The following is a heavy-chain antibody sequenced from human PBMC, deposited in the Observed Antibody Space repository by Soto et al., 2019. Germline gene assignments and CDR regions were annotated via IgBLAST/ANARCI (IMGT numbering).Heavy chain of an antibody. D-gene: IGHD6-13*01. J-gene: IGHJ5*02. CDR3: ASRSSSSASRDWFDP. CDR2: IYYSGST. V-gene: IGHV4-31*03. CDR1: GGSISSGGYY. Sequence: SEPLSLPCTVSGGSISSGGYYWSWIRQHPGKGLEWIGYIYYSGSTYYNPSLKSRVTISVDTSKNQFSLKLSSVTAADTAVYYCASRSSSSASRDWFDPWGQGTLVTVSS.